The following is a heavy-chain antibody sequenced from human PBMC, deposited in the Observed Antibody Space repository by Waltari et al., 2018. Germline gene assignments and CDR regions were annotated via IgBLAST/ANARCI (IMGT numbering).Heavy chain of an antibody. D-gene: IGHD2-15*01. CDR2: TKNKGQRYAT. CDR3: ARWDSGAPVN. J-gene: IGHJ4*02. CDR1: GFTFSDHY. Sequence: EVQLVESGGGLVQPGGSLRLSCAASGFTFSDHYMDWVRQAPGKGLEWVGRTKNKGQRYATEYAASVKGRFTISRDYSKSSLYLQMNSLKTEDTAVYYCARWDSGAPVNWGQGVLVTVSS. V-gene: IGHV3-72*01.